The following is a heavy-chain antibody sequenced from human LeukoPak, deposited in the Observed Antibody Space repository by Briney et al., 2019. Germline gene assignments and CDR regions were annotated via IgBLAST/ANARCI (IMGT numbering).Heavy chain of an antibody. Sequence: GGSLRLSCAASGFTFSSYSMNWVRQAPGKGLEWVSSISSSSSYIYYADSVKGRFTISRDNAKNSLYLQMNSLRAEDTAVYYCAPIAAAGTGYWGQGTLVTVSS. CDR3: APIAAAGTGY. CDR2: ISSSSSYI. CDR1: GFTFSSYS. J-gene: IGHJ4*02. V-gene: IGHV3-21*01. D-gene: IGHD6-13*01.